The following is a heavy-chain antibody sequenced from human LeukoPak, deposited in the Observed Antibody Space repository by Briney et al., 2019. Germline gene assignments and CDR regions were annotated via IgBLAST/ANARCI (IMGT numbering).Heavy chain of an antibody. CDR1: GFTFSSYS. CDR3: ARVGNWNDADY. Sequence: GGSLRLSCAASGFTFSSYSMNWVRQAPGKGLEWVSYISSSSSTIYYADSVKGRFTISRDNAKNSLYLQMNSLRAEDTAVYYCARVGNWNDADYWGQGTLVTVSS. CDR2: ISSSSSTI. D-gene: IGHD1-1*01. J-gene: IGHJ4*02. V-gene: IGHV3-48*01.